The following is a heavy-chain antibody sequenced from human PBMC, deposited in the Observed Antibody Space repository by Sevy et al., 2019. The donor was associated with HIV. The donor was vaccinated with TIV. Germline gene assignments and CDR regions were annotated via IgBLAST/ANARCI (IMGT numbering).Heavy chain of an antibody. J-gene: IGHJ6*02. CDR2: IKQDGSEK. CDR3: ARHVGRGYDFWSGYPYYYYYGMDV. D-gene: IGHD3-3*01. CDR1: GTNFGAFA. V-gene: IGHV3-7*01. Sequence: GESLKISCAVSGTNFGAFAMHWIRQAPGKGLEWVANIKQDGSEKYYVDSVKGRFTISRDNAKNSLYLQMNSLRAEDTAVYYCARHVGRGYDFWSGYPYYYYYGMDVWGQGTTVTVSS.